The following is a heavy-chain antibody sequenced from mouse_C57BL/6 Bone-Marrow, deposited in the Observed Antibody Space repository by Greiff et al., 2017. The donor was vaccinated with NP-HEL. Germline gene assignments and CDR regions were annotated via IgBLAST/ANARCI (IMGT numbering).Heavy chain of an antibody. CDR3: ASYSSGYVWFAY. CDR1: GYTFTSYW. Sequence: VQLQQPGAELVRPGTSVKLSCKASGYTFTSYWMHWVKQRPGQGLEWIGVIDPSDSYTNYNQKFKGKATLTVDTSSSTAYMQLSSLTSEDSAVYYCASYSSGYVWFAYWGQGTLVTVSA. D-gene: IGHD3-2*02. J-gene: IGHJ3*01. CDR2: IDPSDSYT. V-gene: IGHV1-59*01.